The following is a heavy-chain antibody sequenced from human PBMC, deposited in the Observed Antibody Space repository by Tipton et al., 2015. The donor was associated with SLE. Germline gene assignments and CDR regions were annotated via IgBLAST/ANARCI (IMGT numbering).Heavy chain of an antibody. D-gene: IGHD1-26*01. CDR3: ARRSPEVGGYYFDS. CDR1: GGSISSGSSY. J-gene: IGHJ4*02. Sequence: TLSLTCTVSGGSISSGSSYWSWIRQPAGKGLEWIGRIYTRGSTNYNLSLKSRVTISVDTSKNQFSLKLNSVTAADTAVYYCARRSPEVGGYYFDSWGQGTLVTVSS. CDR2: IYTRGST. V-gene: IGHV4-61*02.